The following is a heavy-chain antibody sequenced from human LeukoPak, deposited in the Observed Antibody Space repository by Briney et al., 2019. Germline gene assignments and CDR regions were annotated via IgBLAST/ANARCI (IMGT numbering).Heavy chain of an antibody. CDR2: ISVSGGTI. J-gene: IGHJ4*02. D-gene: IGHD7-27*01. V-gene: IGHV3-48*03. CDR3: ARALVNWDFDF. CDR1: GFTFSSYE. Sequence: GGSLRLSCAASGFTFSSYEMNWVRQAPGKGLEWVSYISVSGGTIYYADSAKGRFTISRDNSKNTLYLQMNSLSPEDTAMYYCARALVNWDFDFRGQGTLVTVSS.